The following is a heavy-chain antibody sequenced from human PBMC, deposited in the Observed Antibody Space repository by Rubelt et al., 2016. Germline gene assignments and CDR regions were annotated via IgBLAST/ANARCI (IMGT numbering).Heavy chain of an antibody. CDR2: ISYDGSNK. CDR3: ASSIVVVPAANYYYGMDV. J-gene: IGHJ6*02. V-gene: IGHV3-30*04. D-gene: IGHD2-2*01. CDR1: GFTFSSYA. Sequence: VQLLESGGGLAQPGGSLRLSCAASGFTFSSYAMSWVRQAPGKGLEWVAVISYDGSNKYYADSVKGRFTISRDNSKNTLYLQMNSLRAEDTAVYYCASSIVVVPAANYYYGMDVWGQGTTVTVSS.